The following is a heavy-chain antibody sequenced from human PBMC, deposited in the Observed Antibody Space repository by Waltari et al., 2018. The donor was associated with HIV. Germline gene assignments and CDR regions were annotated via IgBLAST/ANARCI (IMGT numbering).Heavy chain of an antibody. D-gene: IGHD1-1*01. CDR3: AKDKGGVTYIFDY. CDR2: IYNDGSNK. V-gene: IGHV3-30*18. Sequence: QVQLVESGGGVVQPGRSLRLSCAASGFPFSSYGMHWVRPAPGKGLEGVAVIYNDGSNKYYADAVKGRFTISRDNSKNTLDLQMNSLRAEDTAVYYCAKDKGGVTYIFDYWGQGTLVTVSS. J-gene: IGHJ4*02. CDR1: GFPFSSYG.